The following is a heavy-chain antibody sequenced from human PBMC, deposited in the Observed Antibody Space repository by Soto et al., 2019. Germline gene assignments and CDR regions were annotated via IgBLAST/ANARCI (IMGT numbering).Heavy chain of an antibody. Sequence: EERLVESGGGSVQPGGSLRLSCAASRFTFSSYWMYWVRQAPGKGLVWVSRINSDGRSTMYADSVKGRFSIPRDNSKSTLYLQMNTLRAEDTAVYYCARRGEGYYYGLDVWGQGTTVTVSS. V-gene: IGHV3-74*03. CDR3: ARRGEGYYYGLDV. CDR2: INSDGRST. CDR1: RFTFSSYW. J-gene: IGHJ6*02. D-gene: IGHD3-16*01.